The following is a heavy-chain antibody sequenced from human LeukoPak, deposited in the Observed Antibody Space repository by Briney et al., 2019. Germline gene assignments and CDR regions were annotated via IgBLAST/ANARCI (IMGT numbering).Heavy chain of an antibody. CDR3: ARHKAERGSSGYDWGAFDV. D-gene: IGHD5-12*01. J-gene: IGHJ3*01. CDR1: GYRFNNYW. V-gene: IGHV5-51*01. CDR2: IYPDDSDT. Sequence: GESLKISCKTSGYRFNNYWIGWVRQMPGKGLECMGIIYPDDSDTRYSPSFQGQVTISADKSISTAYLQWSSLKASDTAMYYCARHKAERGSSGYDWGAFDVWGQGTMVTVSS.